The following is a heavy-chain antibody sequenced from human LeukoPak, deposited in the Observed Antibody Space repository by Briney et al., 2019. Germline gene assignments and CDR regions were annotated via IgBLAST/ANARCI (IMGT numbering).Heavy chain of an antibody. J-gene: IGHJ4*02. D-gene: IGHD2-21*02. Sequence: GGSLRLSCAASGFTFSDYYMNWIRQAPGKGLEWVSYISSSGSTIYYADSVKGRFTISRDNAKNSLYLQMNSLRAEDTAVYYCARDAAEAYCGGDCYFHFDYWGQGTLVTVSS. CDR2: ISSSGSTI. CDR3: ARDAAEAYCGGDCYFHFDY. V-gene: IGHV3-11*04. CDR1: GFTFSDYY.